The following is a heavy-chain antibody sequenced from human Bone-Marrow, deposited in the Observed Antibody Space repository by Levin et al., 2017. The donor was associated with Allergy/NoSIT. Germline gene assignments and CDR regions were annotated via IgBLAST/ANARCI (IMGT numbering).Heavy chain of an antibody. CDR1: GYTFTSYY. CDR2: INPSGGST. CDR3: ARDPYYYDSSGYYLRPFDY. J-gene: IGHJ4*02. Sequence: ASVKVSCKASGYTFTSYYMHWVRQAPGQGLEWMGIINPSGGSTSYAQKFQGRVTMTRDTSTSTVYMELSSLRSEDTAVYYCARDPYYYDSSGYYLRPFDYWGQGTLVTVSS. D-gene: IGHD3-22*01. V-gene: IGHV1-46*01.